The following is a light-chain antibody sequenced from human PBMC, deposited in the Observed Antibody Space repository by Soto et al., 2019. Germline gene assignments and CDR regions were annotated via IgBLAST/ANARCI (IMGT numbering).Light chain of an antibody. CDR1: QSISTY. V-gene: IGKV1-39*01. CDR3: QQSYSIPRT. Sequence: DLQMTQSPSSLSASVGDRVTITCRPSQSISTYLNWYQQRPGKAPKLLIYAASSLQSGVPSRFSGSGSGTDFTLTISSLQPEDFATYYCQQSYSIPRTFGPGTKVDIK. J-gene: IGKJ3*01. CDR2: AAS.